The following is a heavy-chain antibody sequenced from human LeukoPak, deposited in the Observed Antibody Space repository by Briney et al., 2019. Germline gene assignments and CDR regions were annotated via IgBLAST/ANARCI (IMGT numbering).Heavy chain of an antibody. CDR2: ISWKSITI. D-gene: IGHD6-19*01. CDR3: AKDRVKYSSGWWYFDY. CDR1: GFTFDDYA. V-gene: IGHV3-9*01. Sequence: GGSLRLSCAASGFTFDDYAMHWVRRVPGKGLEWVSGISWKSITIGYADFVKGRFTISRDNAKNSLYLQMNSLRAEDTALYYCAKDRVKYSSGWWYFDYWGQGTLVTVSS. J-gene: IGHJ4*02.